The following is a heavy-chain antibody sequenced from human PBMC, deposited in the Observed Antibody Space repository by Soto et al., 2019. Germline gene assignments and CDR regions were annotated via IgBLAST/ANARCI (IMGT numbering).Heavy chain of an antibody. CDR2: ISWNSGSI. CDR1: GFTFDDYA. J-gene: IGHJ4*02. D-gene: IGHD2-15*01. CDR3: AKDRGVVLSFYFDY. Sequence: EVQLVESGGGLVQPGRSLRLSCAASGFTFDDYAMHWVRQAPGKGLGWVSGISWNSGSIGYADSVKGRFTISRDNAKNSLYMQMNSLRAEDTALYYCAKDRGVVLSFYFDYWGQGTLVTVSS. V-gene: IGHV3-9*01.